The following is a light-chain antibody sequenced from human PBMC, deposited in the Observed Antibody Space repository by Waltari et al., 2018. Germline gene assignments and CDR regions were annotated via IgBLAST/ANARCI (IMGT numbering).Light chain of an antibody. CDR1: GGDVGAWHY. J-gene: IGLJ1*01. CDR3: SSYTFSSTLEV. CDR2: DVS. V-gene: IGLV2-14*03. Sequence: SALTQPASVSGSPGQSITITCPGTGGDVGAWHYVSWYQQHPGKAPRLMIYDVSDRPSGVSNRFSASKSGNTAFLTISGLQAEDEADYYCSSYTFSSTLEVFGTGTKVTVL.